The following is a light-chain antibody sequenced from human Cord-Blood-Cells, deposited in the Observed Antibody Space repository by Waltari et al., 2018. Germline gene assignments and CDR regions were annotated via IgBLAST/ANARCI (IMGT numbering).Light chain of an antibody. CDR1: SSDVGGYNY. CDR3: SSYTSSRV. J-gene: IGLJ3*02. V-gene: IGLV2-14*01. CDR2: DVS. Sequence: QSALTQPASVSGSPGQSITISCTGTSSDVGGYNYASWYQQHPGKAPKLMIYDVSKRPSGVSNRFSGSKSGNTASLTISGLQAEDEADYYCSSYTSSRVFGGGTKLTVL.